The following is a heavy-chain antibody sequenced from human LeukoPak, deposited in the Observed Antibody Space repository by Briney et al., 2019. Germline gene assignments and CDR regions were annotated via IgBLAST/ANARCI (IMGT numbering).Heavy chain of an antibody. D-gene: IGHD6-19*01. J-gene: IGHJ4*02. Sequence: GGSLRLSCEASGFTISTYNMNWVRQAPGKGLEWVSYINNISSAIYYADSEKGRFTISRDNSKNTLYLQMNSLRTEDTAMYHCAKDSLVSSGWSTGWVFDYWGQGTLVSVSS. CDR2: INNISSAI. CDR3: AKDSLVSSGWSTGWVFDY. CDR1: GFTISTYN. V-gene: IGHV3-48*01.